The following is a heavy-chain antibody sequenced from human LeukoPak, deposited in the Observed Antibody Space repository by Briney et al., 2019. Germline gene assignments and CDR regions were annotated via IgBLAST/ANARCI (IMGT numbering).Heavy chain of an antibody. CDR2: IWYDGSNK. CDR3: AGVLLWDAFDI. CDR1: GFTFSRYG. Sequence: GGSLRLSCAASGFTFSRYGMHWVHQAPGKGLEWVAVIWYDGSNKYYAVSVKGRFTISRDNSKNTLYLQMNSLRAEDTAMYYCAGVLLWDAFDIWGQGTMVTVSS. J-gene: IGHJ3*02. V-gene: IGHV3-33*01. D-gene: IGHD3-10*01.